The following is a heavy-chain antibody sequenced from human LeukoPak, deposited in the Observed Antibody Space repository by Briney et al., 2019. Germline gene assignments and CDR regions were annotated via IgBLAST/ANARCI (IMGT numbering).Heavy chain of an antibody. CDR2: IWSDGSNK. V-gene: IGHV3-33*06. J-gene: IGHJ4*02. D-gene: IGHD4-11*01. CDR3: AKDAQRGFDYRNSLEY. CDR1: GFTFSHYG. Sequence: ERSLRLSCIASGFTFSHYGFNWVRQAPGKGLEWVAVIWSDGSNKYYGDSVKGRFIIYRDDSQNTVYLQMNSLRAEDTAVYYCAKDAQRGFDYRNSLEYWGQGSLVTVSS.